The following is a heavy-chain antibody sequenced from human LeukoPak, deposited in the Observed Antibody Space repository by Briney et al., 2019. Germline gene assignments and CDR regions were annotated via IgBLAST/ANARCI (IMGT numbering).Heavy chain of an antibody. Sequence: GGSLRLSCAASGFTFSSYSMNWVRQAPGKGLEWVSSISSSSSYIYYADSVKGRFTISRDNAKNSLYLQMNSLRAEDTAVYYCAREGSSSSGVYYGMDVWGQGTTVTVSS. CDR2: ISSSSSYI. J-gene: IGHJ6*02. CDR3: AREGSSSSGVYYGMDV. D-gene: IGHD6-6*01. V-gene: IGHV3-21*01. CDR1: GFTFSSYS.